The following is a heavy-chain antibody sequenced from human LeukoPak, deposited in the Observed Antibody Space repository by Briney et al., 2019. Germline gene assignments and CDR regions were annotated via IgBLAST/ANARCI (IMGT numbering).Heavy chain of an antibody. CDR1: GFTVSANY. Sequence: GGSLRLSCAASGFTVSANYMSWVRQAPGKRPEWVSVMYRDGTTYYTESVKGRFTLSRDYSRSTLYLQMNSLRAEDTAVYYCARDFAREFTIDYWGQGTLVTVSS. CDR3: ARDFAREFTIDY. V-gene: IGHV3-53*05. CDR2: MYRDGTT. D-gene: IGHD3-10*01. J-gene: IGHJ4*02.